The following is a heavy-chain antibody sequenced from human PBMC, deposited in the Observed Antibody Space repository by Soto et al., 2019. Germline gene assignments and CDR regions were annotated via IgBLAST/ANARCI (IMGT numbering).Heavy chain of an antibody. Sequence: ASVKVSCKASGYSFTSLDINWVRQTAGQGLEWMGWMQPSTGRTGYAQKFQGRVAMTRDTSINTTYLELTTLTSDDTAFYYCARGVSAGVDYWGQGTMVTVSS. CDR3: ARGVSAGVDY. CDR1: GYSFTSLD. CDR2: MQPSTGRT. V-gene: IGHV1-8*01. D-gene: IGHD1-26*01. J-gene: IGHJ4*02.